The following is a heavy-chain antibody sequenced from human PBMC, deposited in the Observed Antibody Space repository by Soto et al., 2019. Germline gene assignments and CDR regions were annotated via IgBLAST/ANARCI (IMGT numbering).Heavy chain of an antibody. D-gene: IGHD2-2*01. CDR1: GGTFSSYA. V-gene: IGHV1-69*01. CDR2: IIPISDTT. J-gene: IGHJ6*02. Sequence: QVQLVQSGAEVKKPGSSVKVSCKASGGTFSSYAISWVRQAPGQGLEWMGGIIPISDTTNYAQKFQGRVTITADESPSTAYMELSSLRSEDTAVYYCARSQGSSTSLEIYYYYYYGMDVWAQGTTVTVSS. CDR3: ARSQGSSTSLEIYYYYYYGMDV.